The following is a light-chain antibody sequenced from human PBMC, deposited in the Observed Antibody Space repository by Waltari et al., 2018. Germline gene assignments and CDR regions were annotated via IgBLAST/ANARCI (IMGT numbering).Light chain of an antibody. J-gene: IGKJ4*01. CDR1: QSVSSN. CDR3: QQSNTFPLT. Sequence: EIVMTQSPATLSVSPGETATLSCRASQSVSSNLAWYQQKPGQGPRLLIFGASTRATAIPPRFSGSGSGTEFTLTISGLEPEDFATYYCQQSNTFPLTFGGGTKVEIK. V-gene: IGKV3-15*01. CDR2: GAS.